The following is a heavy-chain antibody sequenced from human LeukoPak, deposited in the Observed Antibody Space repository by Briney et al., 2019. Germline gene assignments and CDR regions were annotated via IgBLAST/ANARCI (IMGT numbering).Heavy chain of an antibody. CDR2: IYTSGST. D-gene: IGHD1-26*01. Sequence: SETLSLTCTVSGGSISSYYWSWIRQPPGKGLEWIGRIYTSGSTNYNPSLKSRLTMSVDTSKNQLSLKLTSVTAADTAVYYCARDRYSGSYQLFDYWGQGTLVTVSS. J-gene: IGHJ4*02. V-gene: IGHV4-4*07. CDR1: GGSISSYY. CDR3: ARDRYSGSYQLFDY.